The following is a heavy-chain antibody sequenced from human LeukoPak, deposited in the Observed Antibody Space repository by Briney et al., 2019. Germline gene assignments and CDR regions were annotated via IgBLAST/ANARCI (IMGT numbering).Heavy chain of an antibody. CDR2: INPNSGGT. V-gene: IGHV1-2*02. Sequence: ASVKVSCKASGYTFTSYDINWVRQAPGQGLEWMGWINPNSGGTNYAQKFQGRVTMTRDTSISTAYMELSRLRSDDTAVYYCAREVGYCSGGSCYNFDYWGQGTLVTVSS. CDR3: AREVGYCSGGSCYNFDY. J-gene: IGHJ4*02. CDR1: GYTFTSYD. D-gene: IGHD2-15*01.